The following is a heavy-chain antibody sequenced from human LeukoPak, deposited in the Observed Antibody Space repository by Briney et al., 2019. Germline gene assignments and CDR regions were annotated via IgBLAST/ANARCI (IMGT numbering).Heavy chain of an antibody. CDR2: IRYDGSNK. D-gene: IGHD1-26*01. Sequence: GGSLRLSCAASGFTFSSYGMHWVRKAPGKGLEWVAFIRYDGSNKYYADSVKGRLTISRDNSKNTLYLQMNSLRAEDTAVYYCAKDQRWELLYYFDYWGQGTLVTVSS. J-gene: IGHJ4*02. CDR1: GFTFSSYG. CDR3: AKDQRWELLYYFDY. V-gene: IGHV3-30*02.